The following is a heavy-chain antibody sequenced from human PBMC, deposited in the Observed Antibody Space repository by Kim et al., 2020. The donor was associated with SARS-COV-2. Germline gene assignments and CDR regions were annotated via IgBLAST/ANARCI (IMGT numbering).Heavy chain of an antibody. D-gene: IGHD4-4*01. CDR3: SKVPVYIFDY. J-gene: IGHJ4*02. CDR2: RT. V-gene: IGHV3-23*01. Sequence: RTYYEDSLKGQFTISRDTSNITLYLHMNSLIAEHTAVDYCSKVPVYIFDYWGQGTLVTVSS.